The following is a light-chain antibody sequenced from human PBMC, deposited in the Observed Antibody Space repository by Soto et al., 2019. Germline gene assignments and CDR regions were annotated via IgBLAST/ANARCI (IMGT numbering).Light chain of an antibody. CDR2: GAS. CDR1: QSVSSSY. Sequence: EIVLTQSPGTLSLSPGERAALSCRASQSVSSSYLAWYLQKRGQAPRLLIYGASSRATGVPDRFSGSGSGTDFTLTISRLEPEDFAVYYCQQYGDLITFGQGTRLQIK. J-gene: IGKJ5*01. CDR3: QQYGDLIT. V-gene: IGKV3-20*01.